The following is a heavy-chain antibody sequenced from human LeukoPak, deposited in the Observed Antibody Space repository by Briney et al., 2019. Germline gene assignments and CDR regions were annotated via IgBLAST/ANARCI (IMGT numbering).Heavy chain of an antibody. V-gene: IGHV1-18*01. D-gene: IGHD2-2*01. CDR1: GGTFSSYA. CDR2: ISAYNGNT. Sequence: ASVKVSCKASGGTFSSYAISWVRQAPGQGLEWMGWISAYNGNTNYAQKLQGRVTMTTDTSTSTAYMELRSLRSDDTAVYYCARDVVVVPAAYYYGMDVWGQGTTVTVSS. J-gene: IGHJ6*02. CDR3: ARDVVVVPAAYYYGMDV.